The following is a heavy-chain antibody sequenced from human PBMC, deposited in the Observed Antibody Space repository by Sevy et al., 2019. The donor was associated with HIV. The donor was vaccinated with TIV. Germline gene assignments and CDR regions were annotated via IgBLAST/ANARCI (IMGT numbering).Heavy chain of an antibody. CDR1: GYTFTGYY. D-gene: IGHD3-16*02. CDR3: ARARVKHYDYIWGSYRHDAFDI. CDR2: INPNSGGT. Sequence: ASVKVSCKASGYTFTGYYMHWVRQAPGQGLEWMGRINPNSGGTNYAQKFQGRVTMTRDTSISTAYMELSRLRSDDTDVYYCARARVKHYDYIWGSYRHDAFDIWGQGTMVTVSS. V-gene: IGHV1-2*05. J-gene: IGHJ3*02.